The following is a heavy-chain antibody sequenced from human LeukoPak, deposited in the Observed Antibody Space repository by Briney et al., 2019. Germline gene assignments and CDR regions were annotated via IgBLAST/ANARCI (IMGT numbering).Heavy chain of an antibody. D-gene: IGHD3-10*01. CDR3: ARGGTMVRGVIIQLYYYYGMDV. Sequence: ASVKVSCKASGYTFTSYDINWVRQAAGQGLEWMGWMNPNSGNTGYAQKFQGRVTMTRNTSISTAYMELSSLRSEDAAVYYCARGGTMVRGVIIQLYYYYGMDVWGQGTTVTVSS. J-gene: IGHJ6*02. CDR1: GYTFTSYD. V-gene: IGHV1-8*01. CDR2: MNPNSGNT.